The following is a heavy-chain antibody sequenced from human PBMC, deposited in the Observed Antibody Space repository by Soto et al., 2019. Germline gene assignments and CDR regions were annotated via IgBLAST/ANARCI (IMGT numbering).Heavy chain of an antibody. CDR2: INPNSGGT. V-gene: IGHV1-2*04. J-gene: IGHJ5*02. CDR1: GYTFTGYY. D-gene: IGHD2-2*01. Sequence: GASVKVSCKASGYTFTGYYMHWVRQAPGQGLEWMGWINPNSGGTNYAQKFQGWVTMTRDTSISTAYMELSRLRSDDTAVYYCARNLGYCSSTSCYGRRNWFDPWG. CDR3: ARNLGYCSSTSCYGRRNWFDP.